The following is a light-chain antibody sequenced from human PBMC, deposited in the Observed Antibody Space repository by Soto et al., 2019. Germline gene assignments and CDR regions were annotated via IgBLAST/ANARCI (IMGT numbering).Light chain of an antibody. CDR1: QSVGNY. V-gene: IGKV3-11*01. Sequence: VLTQSPATPSLSPGDRATLSCWASQSVGNYLAWYQHKLGQAPRLLIYDASSRAPGIPARFSGSGSGTDFTLTISSLEPEDFAVYYCQQRSDWPSFGQGTKLEIK. CDR3: QQRSDWPS. CDR2: DAS. J-gene: IGKJ2*01.